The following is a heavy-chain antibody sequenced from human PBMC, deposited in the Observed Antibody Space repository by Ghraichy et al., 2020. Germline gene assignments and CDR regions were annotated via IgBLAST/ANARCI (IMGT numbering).Heavy chain of an antibody. D-gene: IGHD6-19*01. CDR2: IYYSGST. CDR3: ARHRGSGWPDAFDI. Sequence: SCTVSGGSISRYYWSWIRQPPGKGLEWIGYIYYSGSTNYNPSLKSRVRISVDTSKNQFSLKLSAVTAADTATYYCARHRGSGWPDAFDIWGQGTMVGVSS. J-gene: IGHJ3*02. CDR1: GGSISRYY. V-gene: IGHV4-59*08.